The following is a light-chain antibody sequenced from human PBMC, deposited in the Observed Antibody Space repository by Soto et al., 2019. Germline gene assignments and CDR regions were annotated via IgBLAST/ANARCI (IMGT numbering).Light chain of an antibody. V-gene: IGKV1-39*01. Sequence: DIQMAQSPSSLSASVGDRVTITCRASQYIDTYLHWYQQKPGKAPKLLIYAASSLQSGVPSRFSVSGSGTDFTLTISSLQPEDFASYFCQQTHSGPQTFGGGTKVEIK. CDR1: QYIDTY. CDR3: QQTHSGPQT. CDR2: AAS. J-gene: IGKJ4*01.